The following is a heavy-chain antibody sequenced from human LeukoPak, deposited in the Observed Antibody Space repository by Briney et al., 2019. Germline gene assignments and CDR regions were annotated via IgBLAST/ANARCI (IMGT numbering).Heavy chain of an antibody. Sequence: GGSLRLSCAASGFTVSSIHMVWVRQAPGKGLEWVSVTYTGGNSYYADSVKGRFIISRDISKNTLYLQMNSLRAEDSALYYCARGGRGSAAVVAPRSFDIWGQRTMVTVSS. D-gene: IGHD3-22*01. V-gene: IGHV3-53*01. J-gene: IGHJ3*02. CDR2: TYTGGNS. CDR3: ARGGRGSAAVVAPRSFDI. CDR1: GFTVSSIH.